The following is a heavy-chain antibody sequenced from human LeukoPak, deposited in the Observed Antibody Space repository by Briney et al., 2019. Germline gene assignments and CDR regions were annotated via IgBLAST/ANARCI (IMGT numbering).Heavy chain of an antibody. D-gene: IGHD3-22*01. CDR2: IHYSGST. CDR1: GGSISSGGYY. J-gene: IGHJ3*02. V-gene: IGHV4-31*03. Sequence: SETLSLTCTVSGGSISSGGYYWSWIRQHPGKGLEWIGYIHYSGSTYYNPSLKSRVTISVDTSKNQFSLKLSSVTAADTAVYYCARGNGLDYYDSSGYYFSTWDAFDIWGQGTMVTVSS. CDR3: ARGNGLDYYDSSGYYFSTWDAFDI.